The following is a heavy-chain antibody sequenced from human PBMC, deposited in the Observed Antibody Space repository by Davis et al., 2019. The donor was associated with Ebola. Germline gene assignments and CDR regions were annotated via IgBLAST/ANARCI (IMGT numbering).Heavy chain of an antibody. V-gene: IGHV1-18*01. J-gene: IGHJ4*02. CDR2: ISPESGSA. D-gene: IGHD5-18*01. CDR3: TMGYSYGYASFDS. CDR1: GYTFTSYD. Sequence: ASVKVSCKASGYTFTSYDINWVRQAPGQGLEWMGWISPESGSAKFPQKVQGRVTLTTDTSTNTAYIQLRSLRSDDTAVYYCTMGYSYGYASFDSWGQGTLVTVSS.